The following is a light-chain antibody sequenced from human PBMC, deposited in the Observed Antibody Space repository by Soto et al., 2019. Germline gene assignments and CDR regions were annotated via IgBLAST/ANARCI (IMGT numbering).Light chain of an antibody. Sequence: EVGLTQSPATLSLSPGERATLSCRASESVFGYLAWYQHKPGQAPRLLIYDASNRATGVPARFSGSGSGTDFTLTISSLEPEDFAVYYCQQRYRWPPITFGQGTRLDNK. J-gene: IGKJ5*01. CDR1: ESVFGY. CDR3: QQRYRWPPIT. V-gene: IGKV3-11*01. CDR2: DAS.